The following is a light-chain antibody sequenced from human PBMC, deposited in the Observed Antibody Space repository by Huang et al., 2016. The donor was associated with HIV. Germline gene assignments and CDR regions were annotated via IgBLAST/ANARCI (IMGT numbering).Light chain of an antibody. V-gene: IGKV4-1*01. Sequence: DIVMTQSPDSLTVSLGERATIHCKSSQTLLYNSNNKNYLNWYQQKPGQPPKLLIYWASARESGVPDRFSGNGSGTNVALTISSLQAEDVAVYYCQQYYSSLWTFGQGTKVEIK. CDR2: WAS. CDR1: QTLLYNSNNKNY. J-gene: IGKJ1*01. CDR3: QQYYSSLWT.